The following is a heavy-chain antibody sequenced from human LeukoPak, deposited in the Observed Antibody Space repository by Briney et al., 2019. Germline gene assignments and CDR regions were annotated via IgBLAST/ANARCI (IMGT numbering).Heavy chain of an antibody. CDR2: ISGSGGNT. CDR3: AKGSGTAEEF. V-gene: IGHV3-23*01. D-gene: IGHD6-25*01. CDR1: GFTFSSYA. Sequence: GGSLRLSCAASGFTFSSYAMSWVRQSPGKGLEWVSAISGSGGNTHYTDSVKGRFTISRDNSKNTLYLQMDSLRADDTAVYYCAKGSGTAEEFWGQGTLVTVSS. J-gene: IGHJ4*02.